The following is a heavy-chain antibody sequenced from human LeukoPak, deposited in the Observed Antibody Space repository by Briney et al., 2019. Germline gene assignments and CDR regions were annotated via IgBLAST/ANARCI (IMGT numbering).Heavy chain of an antibody. CDR1: GCSFTSYW. CDR3: ASSRDIVVVPAAIYAFDI. CDR2: IYPGDSDT. D-gene: IGHD2-2*01. V-gene: IGHV5-51*01. Sequence: GAALQISCKGSGCSFTSYWIGWVRQMPGKGLEWVGIIYPGDSDTRYSPSFQGQVTISADKSISTAYLQWSSLKASDTAMYYCASSRDIVVVPAAIYAFDIWGQGTMVTVSS. J-gene: IGHJ3*02.